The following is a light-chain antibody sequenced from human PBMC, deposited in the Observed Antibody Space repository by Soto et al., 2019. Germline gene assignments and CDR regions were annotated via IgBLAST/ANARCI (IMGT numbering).Light chain of an antibody. Sequence: VMTQSPDSLAVSLGERATINCKSSQSLLYSPNNQNYLAWYQQKPGQPPKLLIYWASTRESGVPDRFSRSGSGTDFTLTISSLQAEDVAVYYCQQYYTTPMFTFGQGTKLEIK. CDR3: QQYYTTPMFT. J-gene: IGKJ2*01. CDR2: WAS. V-gene: IGKV4-1*01. CDR1: QSLLYSPNNQNY.